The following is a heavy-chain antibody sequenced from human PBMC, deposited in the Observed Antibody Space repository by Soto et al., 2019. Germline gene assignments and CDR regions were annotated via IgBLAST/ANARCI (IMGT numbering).Heavy chain of an antibody. Sequence: EVQLLESGGGLVQPGGSLRLSCAASGFTFTNYAMSWVRQAPGKGLEWVSTISGGGDGTYYADSVKGHFTISRDNSKNTLYLQMNSPIDQDTAIHYCAKKGLGSLKTFCSVSGCYYAFDIWGQGTMVTVSS. CDR2: ISGGGDGT. D-gene: IGHD6-19*01. V-gene: IGHV3-23*01. CDR3: AKKGLGSLKTFCSVSGCYYAFDI. J-gene: IGHJ3*02. CDR1: GFTFTNYA.